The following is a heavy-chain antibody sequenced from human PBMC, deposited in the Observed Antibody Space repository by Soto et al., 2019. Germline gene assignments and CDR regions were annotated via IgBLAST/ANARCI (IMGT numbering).Heavy chain of an antibody. Sequence: PGGYLRLSCAASGFTLSSYAMSWVRQAPGKGLEWVSALSGTGDSADYANSVKGRFTISRDDSKTTLYLQMRSLRAEDTAIYYCARDSGNYGSGSFAHWGQGTRVTGSS. CDR3: ARDSGNYGSGSFAH. CDR2: LSGTGDSA. V-gene: IGHV3-23*01. J-gene: IGHJ4*02. CDR1: GFTLSSYA. D-gene: IGHD3-10*01.